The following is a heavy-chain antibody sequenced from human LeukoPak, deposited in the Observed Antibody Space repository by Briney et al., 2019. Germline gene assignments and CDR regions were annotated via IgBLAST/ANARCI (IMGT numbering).Heavy chain of an antibody. Sequence: SETLSLTCTVSGGSISSSSYYWGWIRQPPGKGLEWIGSIYYSGSTYYNPSLKSRVTISVDTSKNQFSLKLSSVTAADTAVYYCARQGGDSSGSSDFQHWGQGALVTVSS. V-gene: IGHV4-39*01. CDR2: IYYSGST. D-gene: IGHD3-22*01. J-gene: IGHJ1*01. CDR3: ARQGGDSSGSSDFQH. CDR1: GGSISSSSYY.